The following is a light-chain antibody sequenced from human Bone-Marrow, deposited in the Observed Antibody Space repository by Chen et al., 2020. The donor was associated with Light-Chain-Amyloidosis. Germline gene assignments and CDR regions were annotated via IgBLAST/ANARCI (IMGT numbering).Light chain of an antibody. J-gene: IGKJ4*01. CDR3: QQYGTSPLT. CDR1: QTISSNY. CDR2: GSS. Sequence: EIVLTQSPGTLSLSPGEGANLSCRASQTISSNYLTWYQQKFGQAPRLLIYGSSSRATGIPDSFTGSGSGTDFTLTINRLAPAAFAMYYCQQYGTSPLTFGGGTNVDIK. V-gene: IGKV3-20*01.